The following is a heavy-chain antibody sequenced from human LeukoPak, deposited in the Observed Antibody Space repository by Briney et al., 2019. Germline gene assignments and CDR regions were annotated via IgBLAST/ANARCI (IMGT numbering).Heavy chain of an antibody. CDR1: GGSISSSSYY. J-gene: IGHJ4*02. CDR2: IYYSGST. CDR3: ARETGSAVAAY. V-gene: IGHV4-39*07. D-gene: IGHD6-19*01. Sequence: SETLSLTCTVSGGSISSSSYYWGWIRQPPEKGLEWIGSIYYSGSTYYNPSLKSRVTISVDTSKNQFSLKLSSVTAADTAVYYCARETGSAVAAYWGQGTLVTVSS.